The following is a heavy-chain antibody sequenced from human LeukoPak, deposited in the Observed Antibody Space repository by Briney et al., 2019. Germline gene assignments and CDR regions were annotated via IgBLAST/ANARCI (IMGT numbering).Heavy chain of an antibody. CDR2: IYHSGST. J-gene: IGHJ4*02. CDR3: AIDPYYYGSGSYSPAGY. Sequence: SETLSLTCTVSGYSISSGYYWGWIRQPPGKGLEWIGSIYHSGSTYYNPSLKSRVTISVDTSKNQFSLKLSSVTAADTAVYYCAIDPYYYGSGSYSPAGYWGQGTLVTVSS. V-gene: IGHV4-38-2*02. D-gene: IGHD3-10*01. CDR1: GYSISSGYY.